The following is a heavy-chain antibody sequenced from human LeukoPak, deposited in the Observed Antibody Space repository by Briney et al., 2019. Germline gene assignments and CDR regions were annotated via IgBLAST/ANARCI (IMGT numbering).Heavy chain of an antibody. CDR1: GYTFTSYD. CDR2: ISAYSGNT. D-gene: IGHD2-15*01. CDR3: AREGDCSGGSCGAFDI. Sequence: GASVKVSCKASGYTFTSYDINWVRQATGQGLEWMGWISAYSGNTNYAQKLQGRVTMTTDTSTSTAYMELRSLRSDDTAVYYCAREGDCSGGSCGAFDIWGQGTMVTVSS. V-gene: IGHV1-18*01. J-gene: IGHJ3*02.